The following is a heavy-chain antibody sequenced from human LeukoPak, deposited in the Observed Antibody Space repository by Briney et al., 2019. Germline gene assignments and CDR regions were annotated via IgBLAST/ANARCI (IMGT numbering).Heavy chain of an antibody. V-gene: IGHV4-59*01. Sequence: SETLSLTCTVSGGSISSYYWSWIRQPPGKGLEWIGYIYYSGSTNYNPSLKSRVTISVDTSKNQFSLKLSSVTAADTAVYYCARGYYDSSGYSGYFQHWGQGTLVTVSS. CDR3: ARGYYDSSGYSGYFQH. CDR2: IYYSGST. J-gene: IGHJ1*01. CDR1: GGSISSYY. D-gene: IGHD3-22*01.